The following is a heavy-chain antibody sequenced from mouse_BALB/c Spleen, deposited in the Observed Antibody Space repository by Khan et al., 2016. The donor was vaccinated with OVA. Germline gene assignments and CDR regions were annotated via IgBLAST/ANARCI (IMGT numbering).Heavy chain of an antibody. CDR1: GYSFTLYY. V-gene: IGHV1-26*01. J-gene: IGHJ3*01. Sequence: IQLVQSGPDLVKPGASVKISCKASGYSFTLYYMTWVRQSHGKSPEWIGRVNPNNGDTNYNQNFKGKAILTVDKSSNTAYMELRSLTSEDSAVFYCARGYEFFPYWGQGTLVTASA. CDR3: ARGYEFFPY. CDR2: VNPNNGDT. D-gene: IGHD2-12*01.